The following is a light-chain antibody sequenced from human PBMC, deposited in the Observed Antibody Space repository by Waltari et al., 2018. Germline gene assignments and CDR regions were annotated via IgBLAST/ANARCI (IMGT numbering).Light chain of an antibody. V-gene: IGKV1-12*02. CDR3: QQANSSPYT. CDR1: QGINSR. J-gene: IGKJ2*01. CDR2: GAS. Sequence: DIQMTQSPSSVSASVGDRVTITCRASQGINSRLAWYQQKPGKAPKILIYGASILESGVPSRFSGSGSGTDFTLTISSLQPEDFATYYCQQANSSPYTFGQGPSWRSN.